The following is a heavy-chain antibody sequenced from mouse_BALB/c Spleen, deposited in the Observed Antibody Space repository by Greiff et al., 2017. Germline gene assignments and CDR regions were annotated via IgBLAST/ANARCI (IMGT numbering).Heavy chain of an antibody. D-gene: IGHD1-1*01. Sequence: DVQLQESGGGLVQPGGSMKLSCVASGFTFSNYWMNWVRQSPEKGLEWVAEIRLKSNNYATHYAESVKGRFTISRDDSKSSVYLQMNNLRAEDTGIYYCTRHYYGSSYDYFDYWGQGTTLTVSS. V-gene: IGHV6-6*02. J-gene: IGHJ2*01. CDR1: GFTFSNYW. CDR2: IRLKSNNYAT. CDR3: TRHYYGSSYDYFDY.